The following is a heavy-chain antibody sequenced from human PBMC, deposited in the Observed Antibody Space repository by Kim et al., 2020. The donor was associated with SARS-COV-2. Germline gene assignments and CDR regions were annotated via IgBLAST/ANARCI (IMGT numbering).Heavy chain of an antibody. CDR3: ARHNRSLFKGRKYYFDY. Sequence: GESLKISCKGSGYSFTSYWIGWVRQMPGKGLEWMGIIYPGDSDTRYSPSFQGQVTISADKSISTAYLQWSSLKASDTAMYYCARHNRSLFKGRKYYFDYWGQGTLVTVSS. V-gene: IGHV5-51*01. CDR1: GYSFTSYW. J-gene: IGHJ4*02. CDR2: IYPGDSDT. D-gene: IGHD3-3*01.